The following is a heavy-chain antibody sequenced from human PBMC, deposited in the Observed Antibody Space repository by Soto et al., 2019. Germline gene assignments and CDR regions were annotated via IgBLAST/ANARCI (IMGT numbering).Heavy chain of an antibody. CDR1: GFTFGIYA. V-gene: IGHV3-23*01. D-gene: IGHD2-2*03. CDR2: ISGSGGSI. CDR3: ATVGYCSSTSCQTRYYYYGMDV. J-gene: IGHJ6*02. Sequence: PGGSLRLSCAASGFTFGIYAMSWVRQAPGKGLEWVSSISGSGGSIYYAHSVKGRFTISRDKTKNTLDLQMNSLRAEDTAVYYCATVGYCSSTSCQTRYYYYGMDVWGQGTTVTVSS.